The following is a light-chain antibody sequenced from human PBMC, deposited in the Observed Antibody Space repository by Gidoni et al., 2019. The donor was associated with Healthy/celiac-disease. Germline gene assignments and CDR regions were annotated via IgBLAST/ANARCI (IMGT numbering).Light chain of an antibody. CDR3: QQYGSSPRT. CDR1: QSVSSSY. CDR2: GAS. V-gene: IGKV3-20*01. Sequence: IVLTQSPGPLSLSPGERATLSCRASQSVSSSYLAWDQQKPGQAPRLLIYGASSRATGIPDRFSGSGSGTDFTLTISRLEPEDFAVYYCQQYGSSPRTFGQGTKVEIK. J-gene: IGKJ1*01.